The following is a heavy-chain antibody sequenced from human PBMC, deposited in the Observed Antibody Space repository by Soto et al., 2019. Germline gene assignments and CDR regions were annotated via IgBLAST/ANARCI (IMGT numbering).Heavy chain of an antibody. Sequence: QVQLQESGPGLVKPSQTLPLTCTVSGRSISSVDYYWSWVRQHPGKGLEWIGYISYSGRTYYNSSLKSRVTISVDTSDNQFSLKLSSVTAADTAVYYCASSYYDSSPYYYYGMDVWGRGTTVTVSS. V-gene: IGHV4-31*03. D-gene: IGHD3-22*01. J-gene: IGHJ6*02. CDR3: ASSYYDSSPYYYYGMDV. CDR1: GRSISSVDYY. CDR2: ISYSGRT.